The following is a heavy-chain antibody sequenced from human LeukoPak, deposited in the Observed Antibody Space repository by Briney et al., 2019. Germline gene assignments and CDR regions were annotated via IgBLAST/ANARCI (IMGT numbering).Heavy chain of an antibody. Sequence: GGSLRLSCAASGFTFSSYAMSWVRQAPGKGLEWVSAISGSGGSTYYADSVKGRFTISRDNSKNTLYLQMNSLRAEDTAVYYCAKVRGTIFWSGRNWFGPWGQGTLVTVSS. CDR2: ISGSGGST. CDR3: AKVRGTIFWSGRNWFGP. CDR1: GFTFSSYA. V-gene: IGHV3-23*01. D-gene: IGHD3-3*01. J-gene: IGHJ5*02.